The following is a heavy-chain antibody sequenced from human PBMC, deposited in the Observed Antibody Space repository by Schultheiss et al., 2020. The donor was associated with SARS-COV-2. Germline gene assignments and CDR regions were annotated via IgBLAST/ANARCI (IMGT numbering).Heavy chain of an antibody. J-gene: IGHJ6*02. D-gene: IGHD4/OR15-4a*01. CDR3: ARDRAKDYYYGMDV. V-gene: IGHV4-61*08. CDR1: GGSISSGDYY. CDR2: IYYSGST. Sequence: SETLSLTCTVSGGSISSGDYYWSWIRQPPGKGLEWIGYIYYSGSTNYNPSLKSRVTISVDTSKNQFSLKLSSVTAADTAVYYCARDRAKDYYYGMDVWGQGTTVTVSS.